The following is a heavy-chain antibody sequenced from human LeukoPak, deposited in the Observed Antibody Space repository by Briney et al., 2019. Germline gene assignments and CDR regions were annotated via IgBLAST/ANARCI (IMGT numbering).Heavy chain of an antibody. Sequence: SVKVSCKASGGTFISYAISWVRQAPGQGLEWMGGIIPIFGTANYAQKFQGRVTITADESTSTAYMELSSLRSEDTAVYYCAGDSGKAYCSSTSSCYTSAWFDPWGQGTLVTVSS. CDR2: IIPIFGTA. J-gene: IGHJ5*02. CDR3: AGDSGKAYCSSTSSCYTSAWFDP. D-gene: IGHD2-2*01. CDR1: GGTFISYA. V-gene: IGHV1-69*13.